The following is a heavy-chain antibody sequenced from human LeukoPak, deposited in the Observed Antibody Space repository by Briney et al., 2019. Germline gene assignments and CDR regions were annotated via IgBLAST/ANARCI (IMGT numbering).Heavy chain of an antibody. J-gene: IGHJ4*02. CDR3: AKDLHYGITGTTPYFDY. CDR1: GFTFSSYG. V-gene: IGHV3-30*02. CDR2: IWYDGSNK. D-gene: IGHD1-7*01. Sequence: PGGSLRLSCAASGFTFSSYGMHRVRQAPGKGLEWVAVIWYDGSNKYYADSVKGRFTISRDNSKNTLYLQMNSLRAEDTAVYYCAKDLHYGITGTTPYFDYWGQGTLVTVSS.